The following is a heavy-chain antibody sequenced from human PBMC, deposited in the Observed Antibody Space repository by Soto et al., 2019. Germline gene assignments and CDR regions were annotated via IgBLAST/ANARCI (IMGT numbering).Heavy chain of an antibody. J-gene: IGHJ5*02. CDR3: ARVYYDSSGYWSWFDP. V-gene: IGHV3-23*01. CDR2: ISGSGGST. Sequence: PGGSLRLSCAASGFSFSTYAMSWVRQAPGKGLEWVSAISGSGGSTYYADSVKGRFTISRDNSKNTLYLQMNSLRAEDTAVYYCARVYYDSSGYWSWFDPWGQGTLVTVSS. D-gene: IGHD3-22*01. CDR1: GFSFSTYA.